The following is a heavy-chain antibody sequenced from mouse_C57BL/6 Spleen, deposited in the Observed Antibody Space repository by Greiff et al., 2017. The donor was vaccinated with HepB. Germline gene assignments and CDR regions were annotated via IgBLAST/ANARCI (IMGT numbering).Heavy chain of an antibody. J-gene: IGHJ2*01. D-gene: IGHD1-1*01. CDR3: AKTLDSSSWYFDY. CDR1: GFSLTSYG. CDR2: IWRGGST. V-gene: IGHV2-5*01. Sequence: VQLVESGPGLVQPSQSLSITCTVSGFSLTSYGVHWVRQSPGKGLEWLGVIWRGGSTDYNAAFMSRLSITKDNSKSQVFFKMNSLQADDTAIYYCAKTLDSSSWYFDYWGQGTTLTVSS.